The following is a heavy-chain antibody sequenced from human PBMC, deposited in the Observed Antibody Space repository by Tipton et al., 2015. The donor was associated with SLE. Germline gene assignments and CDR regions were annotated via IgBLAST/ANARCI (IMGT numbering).Heavy chain of an antibody. CDR2: ISSSGNA. CDR3: AGDYGGPDCFDP. J-gene: IGHJ5*02. D-gene: IGHD4-23*01. CDR1: DDSFSTYY. V-gene: IGHV4-39*07. Sequence: TLSLTCTVSDDSFSTYYWGWIRQPPGQGLEWIGTISSSGNAFYNPSFKSRVPISVDTSKDQFSLRLTTLTAADTAIYYCAGDYGGPDCFDPWGLGTLVTVSS.